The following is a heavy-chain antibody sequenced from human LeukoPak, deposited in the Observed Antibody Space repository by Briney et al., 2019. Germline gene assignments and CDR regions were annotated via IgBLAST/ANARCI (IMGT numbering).Heavy chain of an antibody. J-gene: IGHJ5*02. CDR1: GGSISSGSYY. Sequence: SQTLSLTCTVSGGSISSGSYYWSWIRQPAGKGLEWIGRIYSSGSTNYNPSLKSRVTISVDTSKNQFSLKLSSVTAADTAVYYCARRGIAAAEGLGNWFDPWGQGTLVTVSS. CDR3: ARRGIAAAEGLGNWFDP. V-gene: IGHV4-61*02. CDR2: IYSSGST. D-gene: IGHD6-13*01.